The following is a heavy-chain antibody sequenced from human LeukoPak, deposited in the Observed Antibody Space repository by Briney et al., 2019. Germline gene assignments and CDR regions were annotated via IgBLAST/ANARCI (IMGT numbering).Heavy chain of an antibody. D-gene: IGHD2-2*01. CDR1: GGSFSGYY. J-gene: IGHJ4*02. CDR3: ASPHCSSTSCYLGY. V-gene: IGHV4-34*01. CDR2: INHSGST. Sequence: SETLSLTCAVYGGSFSGYYWSWIRQPPGKGLEWIGEINHSGSTNYNPSLKSRVTISVDTSKNQFSLKLRSVTAADTAVYYCASPHCSSTSCYLGYWGQGTLVTVSS.